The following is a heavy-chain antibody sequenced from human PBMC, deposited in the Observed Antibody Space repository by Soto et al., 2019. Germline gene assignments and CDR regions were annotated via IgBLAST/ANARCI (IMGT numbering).Heavy chain of an antibody. D-gene: IGHD3-22*01. V-gene: IGHV3-11*01. Sequence: GGSLRLSCAASGFTFSDYYMSWIRQAPGKGLEWVSYISSSGSTIYYADSVKGRFTISRDNAKNSLYLQMNSLRAEDTAVYYCARYLSSGYPQFDYWGQGTLVTAPQ. CDR2: ISSSGSTI. CDR3: ARYLSSGYPQFDY. J-gene: IGHJ4*02. CDR1: GFTFSDYY.